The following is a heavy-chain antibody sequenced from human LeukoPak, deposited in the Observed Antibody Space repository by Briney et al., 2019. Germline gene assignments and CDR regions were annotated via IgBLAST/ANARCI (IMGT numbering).Heavy chain of an antibody. V-gene: IGHV3-23*01. J-gene: IGHJ6*03. CDR1: GFSVSTNY. Sequence: GGSLRLSCAASGFSVSTNYMSWVRQAPGKGLEWVSAISGSGGSTYYADSVKGRFTISRDNSKNTLYLQMNSLRAEDTAVYYCAKCILTGYYKGYMDVWGKGTTVTISS. CDR3: AKCILTGYYKGYMDV. D-gene: IGHD3-9*01. CDR2: ISGSGGST.